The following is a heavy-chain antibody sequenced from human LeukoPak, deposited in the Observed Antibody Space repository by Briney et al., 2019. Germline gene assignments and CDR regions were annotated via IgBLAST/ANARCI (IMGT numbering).Heavy chain of an antibody. Sequence: GGSLRLSCAASGFTFSSYAMSWVRQAPVKGLEWVSAISGSGGSTYYADSVKGRFTISRDNSKNTLYLQMNSLRAEDTAVYYCAKVPTLSNYYFDYWGQGTLVTVSS. CDR3: AKVPTLSNYYFDY. V-gene: IGHV3-23*01. D-gene: IGHD4/OR15-4a*01. J-gene: IGHJ4*02. CDR2: ISGSGGST. CDR1: GFTFSSYA.